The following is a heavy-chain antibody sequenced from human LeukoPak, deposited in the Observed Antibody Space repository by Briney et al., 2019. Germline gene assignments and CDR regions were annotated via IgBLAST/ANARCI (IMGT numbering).Heavy chain of an antibody. CDR2: ISYSGST. D-gene: IGHD3-10*01. Sequence: SDTLSLTCTVSGGSISSYYWGWIRLPPGKGLEWIGYISYSGSTTYIPSLKSRVTILVDTSKNQFSLKLSSVTAADTAVYYCVSITQGTIDYWGRGTLVTVSS. J-gene: IGHJ4*02. CDR1: GGSISSYY. V-gene: IGHV4-59*07. CDR3: VSITQGTIDY.